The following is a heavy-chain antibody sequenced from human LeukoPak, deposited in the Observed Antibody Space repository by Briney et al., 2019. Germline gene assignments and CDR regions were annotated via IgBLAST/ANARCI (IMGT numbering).Heavy chain of an antibody. CDR2: IYYSGST. V-gene: IGHV4-30-4*01. CDR1: GGSISSGDYY. Sequence: PSETLSLTCTVSGGSISSGDYYWSWIRQPPGKGLEWIGYIYYSGSTYYNPSLKSRVTISVDTSKNQFSLKLSSVTAADTAVYYCARVYNGLWFGELSGRYFDYWDQGTLVTVSS. CDR3: ARVYNGLWFGELSGRYFDY. D-gene: IGHD3-10*01. J-gene: IGHJ4*02.